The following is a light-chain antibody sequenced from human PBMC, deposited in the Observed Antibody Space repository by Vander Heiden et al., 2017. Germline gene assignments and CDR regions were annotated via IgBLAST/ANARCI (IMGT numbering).Light chain of an antibody. Sequence: DIQMTQSPSSLSASVGDRVTITCRASQSIRRYLNWYQQRPGKAPKLLIYAASSLQSGVPSRFSGSGSGTDFTLTISSLQPEDFATYYCQQSYSIRTFGQGTKVEIK. CDR1: QSIRRY. CDR2: AAS. J-gene: IGKJ1*01. CDR3: QQSYSIRT. V-gene: IGKV1-39*01.